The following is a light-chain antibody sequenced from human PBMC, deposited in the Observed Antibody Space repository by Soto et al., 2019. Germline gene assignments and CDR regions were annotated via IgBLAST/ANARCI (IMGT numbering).Light chain of an antibody. CDR1: QSISSSH. CDR3: QQYSSSPGT. CDR2: GTS. J-gene: IGKJ1*01. V-gene: IGKV3-20*01. Sequence: EIVMTQSPATLSVSPGERATLSCRASQSISSSHLAWYQQRLGQAPRLLMYGTSNRATGIPDRFSGSRSGTDFTLTITRLEPEDFAVYYCQQYSSSPGTFGQGTKVDIK.